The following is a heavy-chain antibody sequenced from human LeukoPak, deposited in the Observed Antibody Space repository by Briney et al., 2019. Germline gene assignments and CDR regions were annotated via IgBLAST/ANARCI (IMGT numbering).Heavy chain of an antibody. V-gene: IGHV4-34*01. CDR1: GGSFSGYY. Sequence: PSETLSLTCAVYGGSFSGYYWSWIRQPPGKGLEWIGEINHSGSTNYNPSLKSRVTISVDTSKNQFSLKLSSVTAADTAVYYCARRASGPNWFDPWGQGTLVTVSS. D-gene: IGHD3-3*01. J-gene: IGHJ5*02. CDR3: ARRASGPNWFDP. CDR2: INHSGST.